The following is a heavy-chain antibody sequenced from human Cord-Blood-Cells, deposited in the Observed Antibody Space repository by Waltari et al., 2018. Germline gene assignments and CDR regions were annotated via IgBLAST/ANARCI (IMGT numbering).Heavy chain of an antibody. V-gene: IGHV4-59*01. CDR1: GGSISSNY. CDR3: ARDMSSGYYGAFDI. D-gene: IGHD3-22*01. J-gene: IGHJ3*02. Sequence: QVQLQESGPGLVKPSETLSLTCTVSGGSISSNYWSWIRQPPGKGLEWIGYIYYSGSTNYNPSLKSRVTISVDTSKNQFSLKLSSVTAADTAVYYCARDMSSGYYGAFDIWGQGTMVTVSS. CDR2: IYYSGST.